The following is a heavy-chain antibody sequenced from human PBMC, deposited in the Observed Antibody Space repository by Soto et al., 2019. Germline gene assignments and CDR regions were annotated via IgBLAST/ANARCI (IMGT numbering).Heavy chain of an antibody. CDR1: VFTFGNYW. J-gene: IGHJ4*02. CDR3: ARAEVDY. Sequence: GGSLRLSCTASVFTFGNYWMHWVRQAPGKGPEWVSRMTSDGRTTQYADSVKGRFTVSRDNAKNTLYLQMNSLGAEDTAVYYCARAEVDYWGPGTLVTVSS. V-gene: IGHV3-74*03. CDR2: MTSDGRTT.